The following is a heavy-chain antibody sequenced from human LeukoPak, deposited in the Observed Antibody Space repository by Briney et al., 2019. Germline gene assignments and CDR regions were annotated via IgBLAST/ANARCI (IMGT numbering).Heavy chain of an antibody. J-gene: IGHJ4*02. Sequence: SETLSLTCTVSGGSISSSSYYWGWIRQPPGKRLEWIGSIYYSGSTYYNPSLKSRVTISVDTSKNQFSLKLSSVTAADTAVYYCARLPIFGVVITFDYWGQGTLVTVSS. D-gene: IGHD3-3*01. CDR2: IYYSGST. CDR3: ARLPIFGVVITFDY. V-gene: IGHV4-39*01. CDR1: GGSISSSSYY.